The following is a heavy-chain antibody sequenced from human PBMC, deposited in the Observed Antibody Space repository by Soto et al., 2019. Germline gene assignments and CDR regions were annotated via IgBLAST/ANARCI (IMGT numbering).Heavy chain of an antibody. CDR1: GFTFSNAW. V-gene: IGHV3-15*01. D-gene: IGHD1-26*01. CDR2: IKSKTDGGTT. Sequence: GGSLRLSCAASGFTFSNAWMSWVRQAPGKGLEWVGRIKSKTDGGTTDYAAPVKDRFTISRDDSKNTLYLQMNSLKTEDTAVYYCIRDGSYFYYYYYMDVWGKGTTVTVSS. CDR3: IRDGSYFYYYYYMDV. J-gene: IGHJ6*03.